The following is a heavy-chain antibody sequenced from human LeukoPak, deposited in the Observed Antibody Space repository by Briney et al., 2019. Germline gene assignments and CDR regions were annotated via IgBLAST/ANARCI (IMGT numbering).Heavy chain of an antibody. CDR2: ISGSGGST. J-gene: IGHJ4*02. CDR1: GFTFSSHA. D-gene: IGHD2-2*01. Sequence: PGGSLRLSCAASGFTFSSHAMSWVRQAPGKGLEWVSAISGSGGSTYYADSVKGRFTISRDNSKNTLYLQMNSLRAEDTAVYYCAKDRVVGVRQLLSLSFDYWGQGTLVTVSS. CDR3: AKDRVVGVRQLLSLSFDY. V-gene: IGHV3-23*01.